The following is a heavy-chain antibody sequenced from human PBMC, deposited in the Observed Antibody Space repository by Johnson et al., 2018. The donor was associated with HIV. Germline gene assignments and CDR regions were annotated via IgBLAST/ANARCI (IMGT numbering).Heavy chain of an antibody. D-gene: IGHD1-26*01. CDR3: ARDWEGYAFDI. V-gene: IGHV3-66*01. CDR1: GFTVMSNY. Sequence: VQLVESGGGLVQPGGSLRLSCAVSGFTVMSNYMSWVRLAPGRGLEWVSVIYSGGNTYYADSLKGPFTIPRDNSKNTLDLQMNRLRAQDTAVYYCARDWEGYAFDIWGQGTMVTVSS. J-gene: IGHJ3*02. CDR2: IYSGGNT.